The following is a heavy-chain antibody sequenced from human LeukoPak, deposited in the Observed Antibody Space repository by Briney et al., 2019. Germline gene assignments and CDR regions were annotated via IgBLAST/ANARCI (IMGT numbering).Heavy chain of an antibody. J-gene: IGHJ4*02. CDR1: GYSISSGYY. CDR3: AVGGYEILTGDKVDY. D-gene: IGHD3-9*01. Sequence: SETLSLTCTVSGYSISSGYYWGWIRQPPGKGLEWIGSIYYSGSTYYNPSLKSRVTISVDTSKNQFSLKLSSVTVADTAVYYCAVGGYEILTGDKVDYWGQGTLVTVSS. V-gene: IGHV4-38-2*02. CDR2: IYYSGST.